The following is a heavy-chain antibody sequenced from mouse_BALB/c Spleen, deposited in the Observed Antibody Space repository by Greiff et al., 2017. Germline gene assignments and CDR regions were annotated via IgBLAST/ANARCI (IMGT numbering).Heavy chain of an antibody. Sequence: EVQLQESGPGLVKPSQSLSLTCSVTGYSITSGYYWNWIRQFPGNKLEWMGYISYDGSNNYNPSLKNRISITRDTSKNQFFLKLNSVTTEDTATYYCARGYRYDDYWGQGTTLTVSS. D-gene: IGHD2-14*01. CDR3: ARGYRYDDY. J-gene: IGHJ2*01. CDR2: ISYDGSN. V-gene: IGHV3-6*02. CDR1: GYSITSGYY.